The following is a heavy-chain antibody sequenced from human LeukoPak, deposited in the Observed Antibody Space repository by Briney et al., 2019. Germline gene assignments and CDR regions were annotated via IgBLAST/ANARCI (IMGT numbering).Heavy chain of an antibody. Sequence: GGSLRLSCAASGFTFSDYYMSWIRQAPGKGREWVSYISSSGSTIYYADSVKGRFTISRDNSKNTLYLQMNSLRAEDTAVYYCARVVRRGIAAAGPLGYWGQGTLVTVSS. J-gene: IGHJ4*02. CDR3: ARVVRRGIAAAGPLGY. V-gene: IGHV3-11*04. D-gene: IGHD6-13*01. CDR1: GFTFSDYY. CDR2: ISSSGSTI.